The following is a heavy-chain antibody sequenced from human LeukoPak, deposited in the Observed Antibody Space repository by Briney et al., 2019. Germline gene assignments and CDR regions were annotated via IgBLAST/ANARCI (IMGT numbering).Heavy chain of an antibody. CDR3: ARDPYSGHYGNDYYYYMDV. D-gene: IGHD5-12*01. Sequence: PGGTLRLSCATSGFTFSSYPMSWVRQAPGRGLEWVSSITSSSSYAFYADSVKGRFTISRDNAKSSLYLQMNNLRAEDTAVYYCARDPYSGHYGNDYYYYMDVWGKGTTVTISS. V-gene: IGHV3-21*01. CDR1: GFTFSSYP. CDR2: ITSSSSYA. J-gene: IGHJ6*03.